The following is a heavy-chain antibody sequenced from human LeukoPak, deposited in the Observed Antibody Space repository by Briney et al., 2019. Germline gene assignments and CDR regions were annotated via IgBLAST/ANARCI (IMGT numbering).Heavy chain of an antibody. CDR2: IYYSGST. CDR1: GGSISSYY. D-gene: IGHD2-15*01. V-gene: IGHV4-59*01. J-gene: IGHJ6*03. Sequence: PSETLSLTCTVSGGSISSYYWSWIRQPPGKGLEWIGYIYYSGSTNYNPSLKSRVTISVDTSKNQFSLKLSSVTAADTAVYYCARSVEGYCSGGSCYSSYYYSYMDVRGKGTTVTVSS. CDR3: ARSVEGYCSGGSCYSSYYYSYMDV.